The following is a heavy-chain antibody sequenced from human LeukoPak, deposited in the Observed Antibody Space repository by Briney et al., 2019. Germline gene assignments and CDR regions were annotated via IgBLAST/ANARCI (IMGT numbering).Heavy chain of an antibody. V-gene: IGHV1-2*02. Sequence: ASVKVSCKASGYTFTSYDINWVRQAPGQGLEWMGWINPNSGGTNYAQKFQGRVTMTRDTSISTAYMELSRLRSDDTAVYYCARAPLLSDAFDIWGQGTMDTVSS. CDR3: ARAPLLSDAFDI. D-gene: IGHD2/OR15-2a*01. CDR2: INPNSGGT. J-gene: IGHJ3*02. CDR1: GYTFTSYD.